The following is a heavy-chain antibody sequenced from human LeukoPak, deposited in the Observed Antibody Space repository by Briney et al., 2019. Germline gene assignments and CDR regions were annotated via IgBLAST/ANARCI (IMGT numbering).Heavy chain of an antibody. J-gene: IGHJ4*02. CDR1: GFTFSTYT. V-gene: IGHV3-48*02. Sequence: PGRSLRLSCAASGFTFSTYTMNWVRQAPGKGLEWVSSISSSSTTIYYADSVRSRFTISRDNAKNSLYLQMNSLRDEDTSIYYCTTVLRGTCWSFDYWGQGALVTVSS. CDR2: ISSSSTTI. D-gene: IGHD3-16*01. CDR3: TTVLRGTCWSFDY.